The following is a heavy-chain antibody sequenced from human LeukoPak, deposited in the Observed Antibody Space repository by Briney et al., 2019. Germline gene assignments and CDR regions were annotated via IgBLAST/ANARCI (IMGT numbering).Heavy chain of an antibody. CDR1: GFTVSSNY. D-gene: IGHD4-11*01. V-gene: IGHV3-66*01. CDR3: ARDRDYKRGYWYFDY. J-gene: IGHJ4*02. CDR2: IYSGGST. Sequence: SGGSLRLSCAASGFTVSSNYMSWVRQAPGKGLEWVSVIYSGGSTYYADSVKGRFTISRDNSKNTLYLQMSSLRAEDTAVYYCARDRDYKRGYWYFDYWGQGTLVTVSS.